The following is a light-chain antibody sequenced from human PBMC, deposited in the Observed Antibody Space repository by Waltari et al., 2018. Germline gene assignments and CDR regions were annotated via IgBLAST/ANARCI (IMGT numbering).Light chain of an antibody. J-gene: IGKJ1*01. CDR3: QHYVSLPVT. Sequence: EIVLTQSPGTLSLSPGERATLSCRASQSVSRALAWYQQNPGQAPRLLIYGASNRATGLPDRFSGSGSWTDFSLIISRLEPEDFAVYYCQHYVSLPVTFGQGTKVEIK. V-gene: IGKV3-20*01. CDR1: QSVSRA. CDR2: GAS.